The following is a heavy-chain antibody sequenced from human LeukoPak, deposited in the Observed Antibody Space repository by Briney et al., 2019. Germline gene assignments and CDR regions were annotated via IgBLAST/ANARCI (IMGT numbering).Heavy chain of an antibody. Sequence: SETLSLTCAVYGGSFSGYYWSWIRQPPGKGLEWIGEINHSGSTNYNPSLKSRVTIPVDTSKNQFSLKLSSVTAADTAVYYCARGLSPLLWFGVYSNWFDPWGQGTLVTVSS. CDR2: INHSGST. D-gene: IGHD3-10*01. J-gene: IGHJ5*02. CDR3: ARGLSPLLWFGVYSNWFDP. V-gene: IGHV4-34*01. CDR1: GGSFSGYY.